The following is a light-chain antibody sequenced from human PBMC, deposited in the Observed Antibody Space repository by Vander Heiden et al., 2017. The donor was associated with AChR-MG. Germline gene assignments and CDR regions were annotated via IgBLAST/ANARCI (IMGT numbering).Light chain of an antibody. CDR2: SSD. J-gene: IGLJ1*01. CDR1: SSNIGSNS. Sequence: QSVLAQPPSTPGTPGQRVTVSCSGSSSNIGSNSVNWYQQVPGRAPKLRIQSSDHRPSGVPDRFSGSRSGTSASLAITGLQSEDEAVYYCATWDDSLTAYFFGPGTTVTVL. CDR3: ATWDDSLTAYF. V-gene: IGLV1-44*01.